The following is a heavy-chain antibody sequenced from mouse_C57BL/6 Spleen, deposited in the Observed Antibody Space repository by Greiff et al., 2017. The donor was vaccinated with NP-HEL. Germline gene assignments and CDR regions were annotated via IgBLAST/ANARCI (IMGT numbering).Heavy chain of an antibody. D-gene: IGHD2-1*01. V-gene: IGHV1-64*01. Sequence: VKLQQPGAELVKPGASVKLSCKASGYTFTSYWMHWVKQRPGQGLEWIGMIHPNSGSTNYNEKFKSKATLTVDKSSSTAYMQLSSLTSEDSAVYYCARAYYGNYEGAMDYWGQGTSVTVSS. J-gene: IGHJ4*01. CDR3: ARAYYGNYEGAMDY. CDR1: GYTFTSYW. CDR2: IHPNSGST.